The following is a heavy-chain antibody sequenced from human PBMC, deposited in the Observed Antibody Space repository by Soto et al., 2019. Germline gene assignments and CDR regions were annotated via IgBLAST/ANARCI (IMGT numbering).Heavy chain of an antibody. J-gene: IGHJ4*01. D-gene: IGHD6-13*01. CDR3: ARRLAGIGAVRFEC. CDR1: GCSVSSNTYF. V-gene: IGHV4-39*01. Sequence: ETLCLTFTVSGCSVSSNTYFCGCILPPPVKGLEWIGNVYYSGSTYYNPSLKSRVTISVDTSKNQFSLNLSSVTAADTAVYYCARRLAGIGAVRFECWGHGTLVTVSS. CDR2: VYYSGST.